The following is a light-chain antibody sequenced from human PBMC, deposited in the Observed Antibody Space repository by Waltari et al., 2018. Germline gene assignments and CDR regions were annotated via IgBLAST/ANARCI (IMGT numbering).Light chain of an antibody. CDR1: SSGIGGYNY. CDR2: DVS. J-gene: IGLJ1*01. Sequence: QTALTQPASVSGSLGQSITISCTGTSSGIGGYNYVSWYQQHPGKAPKLMICDVSNRPSGVSHRFSGSKSGDTASLSISGLQAEDEADYYCSSYSSISALDVFGTGTKVTVL. V-gene: IGLV2-14*03. CDR3: SSYSSISALDV.